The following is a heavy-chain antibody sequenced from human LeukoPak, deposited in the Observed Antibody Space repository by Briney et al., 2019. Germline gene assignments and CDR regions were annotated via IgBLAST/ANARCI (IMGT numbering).Heavy chain of an antibody. CDR2: TSSSDAGT. J-gene: IGHJ3*02. V-gene: IGHV3-23*01. CDR1: GFTLSSYA. Sequence: GGSLRLSCAASGFTLSSYAMSWVRQAPGRGLEWVSATSSSDAGTYYAASVRGRFTVSRDNSKNTLYLQMNSLRAEDAAVYFCARSRWIETYDFYAFDIWGQGTMVTVSA. D-gene: IGHD3/OR15-3a*01. CDR3: ARSRWIETYDFYAFDI.